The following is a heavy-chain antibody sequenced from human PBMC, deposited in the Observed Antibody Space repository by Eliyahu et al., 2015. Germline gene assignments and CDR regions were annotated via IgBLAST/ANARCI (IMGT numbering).Heavy chain of an antibody. J-gene: IGHJ4*02. CDR1: GFPXSAAP. CDR3: ARDHDYSGNYLED. CDR2: IWYDGSNQ. D-gene: IGHD4-23*01. Sequence: QVRLVESGGGVVQPGXPLRLSCSASGFPXSAAPXPWVRQAPGKGVEWVAIIWYDGSNQYYADSVKGRFTISRDNSKNTVSLQMNSLRGEDTAIYYCARDHDYSGNYLEDWGQGTLVAVSS. V-gene: IGHV3-33*08.